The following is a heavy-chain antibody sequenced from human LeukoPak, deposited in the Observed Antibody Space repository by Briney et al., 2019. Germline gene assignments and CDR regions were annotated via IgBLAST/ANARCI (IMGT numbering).Heavy chain of an antibody. CDR2: IRYDGSNK. D-gene: IGHD3-22*01. J-gene: IGHJ4*02. V-gene: IGHV3-30*02. CDR1: EFTFTSYE. Sequence: GGSLRLSCAASEFTFTSYEMNWVRQAPGKGLEWVAFIRYDGSNKYYADSVKGRFTISRDNSKNTLYLQMNSLRAEDTAVYYCAMGTYYYDSSGPYFFDHWGQGTLVTVSS. CDR3: AMGTYYYDSSGPYFFDH.